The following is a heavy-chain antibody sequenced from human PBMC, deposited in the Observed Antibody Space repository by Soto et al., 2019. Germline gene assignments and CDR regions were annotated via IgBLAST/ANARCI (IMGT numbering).Heavy chain of an antibody. CDR2: INPSGGST. Sequence: ASVKVSCKASGYTFTSYYMHWVRQAPGQGLEWMGIINPSGGSTSYAQKFQGRVTMTRDTSTSTAYMELRSLRSDDTAVYYCARDYGIVVVPDAIRAFDIWG. CDR3: ARDYGIVVVPDAIRAFDI. D-gene: IGHD2-2*01. J-gene: IGHJ3*02. V-gene: IGHV1-46*01. CDR1: GYTFTSYY.